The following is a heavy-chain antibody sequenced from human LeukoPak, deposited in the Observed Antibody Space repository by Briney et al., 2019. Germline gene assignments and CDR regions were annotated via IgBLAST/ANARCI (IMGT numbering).Heavy chain of an antibody. D-gene: IGHD3-10*01. Sequence: PGGSLRLSCAASGFAFITYAMSWVRQTPGKGLEWVSGLSGTGGGTYYADSVKGRFTISRDNSKNTLYPQMNSLRAEDTAVYYCAKSRSGLNDAFDIWGQGTVVTVSS. CDR1: GFAFITYA. CDR2: LSGTGGGT. J-gene: IGHJ3*02. CDR3: AKSRSGLNDAFDI. V-gene: IGHV3-23*01.